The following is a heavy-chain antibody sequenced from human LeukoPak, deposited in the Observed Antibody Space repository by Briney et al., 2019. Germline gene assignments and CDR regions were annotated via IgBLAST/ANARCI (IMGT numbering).Heavy chain of an antibody. D-gene: IGHD4-17*01. CDR1: GVSISSGGYY. CDR2: SYYSGST. CDR3: VKHAVTQPVDY. Sequence: ASETLSLTCTVSGVSISSGGYYWSWIRQPPGKSLEWIGYSYYSGSTYYNPSLKSRVSLSVDPSKNQSSLKLTSVPAADTAVYYSVKHAVTQPVDYWGQGTLVTVSS. V-gene: IGHV4-31*03. J-gene: IGHJ4*02.